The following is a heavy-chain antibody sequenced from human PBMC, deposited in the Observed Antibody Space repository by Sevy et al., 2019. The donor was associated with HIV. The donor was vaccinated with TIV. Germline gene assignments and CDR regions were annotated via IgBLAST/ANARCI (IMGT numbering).Heavy chain of an antibody. CDR2: IGPFSGDT. V-gene: IGHV1-18*01. CDR1: GYVFASYG. D-gene: IGHD6-13*01. CDR3: ARDKGQLPSWPARWFDP. J-gene: IGHJ5*02. Sequence: ASVKVSCKAFGYVFASYGISWVRQAPGQGLEWMGWIGPFSGDTKYAQKFQGRVTMTTDTSTATAYMEVRSLRSDDTDVYYCARDKGQLPSWPARWFDPWGQGTLVTVSS.